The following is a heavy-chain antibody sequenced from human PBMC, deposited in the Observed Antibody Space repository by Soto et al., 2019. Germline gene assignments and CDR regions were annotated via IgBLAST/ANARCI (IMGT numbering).Heavy chain of an antibody. CDR3: ARLLVVVVIDSDGMDV. CDR2: IYYSGST. Sequence: SETLSLTCTVSGGSISSSSYYCGWIRQPPGKGLEWIGSIYYSGSTYYNPSLKSRVTISVDTSKNQFSLKLSSVTAADAAVYYCARLLVVVVIDSDGMDVWGQGTTVTVSS. CDR1: GGSISSSSYY. D-gene: IGHD2-15*01. J-gene: IGHJ6*02. V-gene: IGHV4-39*01.